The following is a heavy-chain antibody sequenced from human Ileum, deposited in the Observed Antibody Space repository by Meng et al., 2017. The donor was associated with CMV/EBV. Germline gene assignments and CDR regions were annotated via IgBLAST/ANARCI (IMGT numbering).Heavy chain of an antibody. J-gene: IGHJ5*01. Sequence: ASVKVSCKASGYTFTSYGISWVRQAPGQGLEWMGWISAYNGNTKYAQKLQGRVTMTTDTSTSTAYMELRSLRSDDTAVYYCARVGEYCSSISCYLEWFDSWGQGTLVTVSS. V-gene: IGHV1-18*01. CDR3: ARVGEYCSSISCYLEWFDS. CDR2: ISAYNGNT. CDR1: GYTFTSYG. D-gene: IGHD2-2*01.